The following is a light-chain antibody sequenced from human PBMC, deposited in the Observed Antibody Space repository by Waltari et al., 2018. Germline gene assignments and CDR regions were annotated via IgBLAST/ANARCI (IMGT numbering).Light chain of an antibody. CDR3: QQYYSYPLT. CDR1: QGISHY. CDR2: AAS. Sequence: AIRITQSPSSLSASTGDRVTITCRASQGISHYLAWFQQKPGKAPKLLIYAASTLQSGVPSRVSCGGSGTDFTPPINYLQSEDFATYYCQQYYSYPLTFGGGTKVEIK. V-gene: IGKV1-8*01. J-gene: IGKJ4*01.